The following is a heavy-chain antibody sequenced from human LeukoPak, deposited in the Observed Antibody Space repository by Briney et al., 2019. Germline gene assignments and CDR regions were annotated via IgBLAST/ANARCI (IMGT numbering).Heavy chain of an antibody. CDR2: IKEDGSEK. CDR1: GFTFSNYW. D-gene: IGHD6-13*01. CDR3: ASGRQLGY. Sequence: QSGGSLRLSCAASGFTFSNYWMSWVRQAAGNGLEWVANIKEDGSEKYYVDSVKGRFTISRDNARNSLYLQMNSLRAEDTAVYYCASGRQLGYWGQGTLVTVSS. V-gene: IGHV3-7*01. J-gene: IGHJ4*02.